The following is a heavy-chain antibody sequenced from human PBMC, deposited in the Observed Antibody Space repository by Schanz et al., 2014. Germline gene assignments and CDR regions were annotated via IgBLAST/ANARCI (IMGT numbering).Heavy chain of an antibody. CDR3: AKIERNAD. J-gene: IGHJ4*02. Sequence: EVQLVESGGGLVQPGGSLRLSCAASGFTFTNYAMSWVRQAPGKGLEWVSLISDSGDTAYYAESVKGRFTISRDNSKNTLYLQMNSLRAEDTAVYFCAKIERNADWGQGTLVTVSS. CDR1: GFTFTNYA. CDR2: ISDSGDTA. V-gene: IGHV3-23*04. D-gene: IGHD1-1*01.